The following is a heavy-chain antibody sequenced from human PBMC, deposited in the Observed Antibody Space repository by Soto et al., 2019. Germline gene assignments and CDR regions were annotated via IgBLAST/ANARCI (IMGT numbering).Heavy chain of an antibody. CDR1: GGSISSGDYY. J-gene: IGHJ5*02. V-gene: IGHV4-30-4*01. CDR2: IYYSGST. Sequence: PSETLSLTCTVSGGSISSGDYYWSWIRQPPGKGLEWIGYIYYSGSTYYNPSLKSRVTISVDTSKNQFSLKLSSVTAADTAVYYCARVGRVGDWFDPWGQGTLVTVSS. D-gene: IGHD3-10*01. CDR3: ARVGRVGDWFDP.